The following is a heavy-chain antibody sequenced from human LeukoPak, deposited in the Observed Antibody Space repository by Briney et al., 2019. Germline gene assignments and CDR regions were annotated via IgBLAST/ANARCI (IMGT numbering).Heavy chain of an antibody. V-gene: IGHV1-2*02. D-gene: IGHD6-13*01. J-gene: IGHJ4*02. Sequence: ASVKVSCKASGYTFTGYHIHWVRQAPGQGLEWMGWINPNSGDTNYAQKFQGRVTMTRDTSISTAYMAVTMLRSDETAVYFCAKAAAGPFDYWGQGTLVTVSS. CDR1: GYTFTGYH. CDR3: AKAAAGPFDY. CDR2: INPNSGDT.